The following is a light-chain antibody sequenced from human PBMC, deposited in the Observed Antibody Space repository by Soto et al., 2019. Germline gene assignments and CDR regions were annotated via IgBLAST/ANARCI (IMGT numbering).Light chain of an antibody. CDR2: KAS. V-gene: IGKV1-5*03. CDR1: QTISSW. J-gene: IGKJ1*01. CDR3: QLYNSYAAV. Sequence: DIPMTQSPSTLSGSVGDRVTITCRASQTISSWLAWYQQKPGKAPKLLIYKASTLKSGVPTRFSSSGSGTECNLTISRRRRDYLAAYHCQLYNSYAAVFGQGTKVQLK.